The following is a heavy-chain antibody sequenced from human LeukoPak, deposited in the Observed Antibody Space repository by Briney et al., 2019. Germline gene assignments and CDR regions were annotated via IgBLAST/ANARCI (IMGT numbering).Heavy chain of an antibody. CDR3: VRTPPNWGFDY. D-gene: IGHD7-27*01. CDR1: GYTFTTHD. CDR2: MSPNGGDT. V-gene: IGHV1-8*01. J-gene: IGHJ4*02. Sequence: ASVKVSCKASGYTFTTHDINWVRQATGQGLEWLGWMSPNGGDTGYAQKFQGRVTMTSDSSISTAYMELSSLRSEDTAIYYCVRTPPNWGFDYWGQGTLVTVSS.